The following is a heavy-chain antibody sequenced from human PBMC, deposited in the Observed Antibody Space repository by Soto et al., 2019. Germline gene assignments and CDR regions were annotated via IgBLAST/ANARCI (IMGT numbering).Heavy chain of an antibody. V-gene: IGHV4-34*01. CDR3: ARGRGGYCSSTSCLRWFDP. D-gene: IGHD2-2*01. J-gene: IGHJ5*02. Sequence: QVQLQQWGAGLLKPSETLSLTCAVYGGSFSGYYWSWIRQPPGKGLEWIGEINHSGSTNYNPSLKSRVTISVDTSKNQFSLKLSSVTAADTAVYDCARGRGGYCSSTSCLRWFDPWGQGTLVTVSS. CDR1: GGSFSGYY. CDR2: INHSGST.